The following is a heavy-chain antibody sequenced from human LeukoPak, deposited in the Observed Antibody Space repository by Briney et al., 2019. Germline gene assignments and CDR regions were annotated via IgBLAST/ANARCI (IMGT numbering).Heavy chain of an antibody. Sequence: SETLSLTCAVYGGSFSGYYWSWIRQPPGKGLEWIGEINHSGSTNYNPSLKSRVTISVDTFKNQFSLKLSSVTAADTAVYYCARVILGSGYYYYFDYWGQGTLVTVSS. CDR3: ARVILGSGYYYYFDY. J-gene: IGHJ4*02. V-gene: IGHV4-34*01. CDR1: GGSFSGYY. D-gene: IGHD3-22*01. CDR2: INHSGST.